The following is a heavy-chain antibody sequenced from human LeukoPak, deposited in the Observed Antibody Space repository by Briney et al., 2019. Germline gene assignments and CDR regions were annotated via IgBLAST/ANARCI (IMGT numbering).Heavy chain of an antibody. Sequence: GGSLRLSCAASGFTFSSYEMNWVRQAPGKGLEWVSYISSSGSDIYYADSVRGRFTISRDNAKNSLYLHMNSLRAEDTAVYYCARDYGGSSPFDYWGQGTLVTVSS. D-gene: IGHD4-23*01. CDR2: ISSSGSDI. CDR1: GFTFSSYE. J-gene: IGHJ4*02. V-gene: IGHV3-48*03. CDR3: ARDYGGSSPFDY.